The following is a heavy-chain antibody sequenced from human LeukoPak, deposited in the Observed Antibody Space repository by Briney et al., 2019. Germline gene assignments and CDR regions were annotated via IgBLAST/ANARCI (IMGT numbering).Heavy chain of an antibody. J-gene: IGHJ5*02. D-gene: IGHD3-22*01. Sequence: SETLSLTCTVSGGSISSNYWSWIRQPPGKGMEWIGYIYCSGSTNYNPSLKSRVTISVDTSKNQFSLKLSSVTAADTAVYYCARGGSMIIAWGQGTLVTVSS. CDR2: IYCSGST. CDR3: ARGGSMIIA. V-gene: IGHV4-59*01. CDR1: GGSISSNY.